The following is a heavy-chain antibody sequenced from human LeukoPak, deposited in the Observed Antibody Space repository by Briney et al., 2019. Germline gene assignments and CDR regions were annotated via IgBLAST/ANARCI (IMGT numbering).Heavy chain of an antibody. CDR1: GFTFSDHY. CDR3: TRVVLVGTTYSYFDY. J-gene: IGHJ4*02. D-gene: IGHD1-26*01. CDR2: TRKKINSYTT. V-gene: IGHV3-72*01. Sequence: GGSLRLSCAASGFTFSDHYMDWVRQAPGKGLEWVGRTRKKINSYTTEYAASVKGRFTISRDDSKNSLYPQMNSLKPEDTAVYYCTRVVLVGTTYSYFDYWGQGTLVTVSS.